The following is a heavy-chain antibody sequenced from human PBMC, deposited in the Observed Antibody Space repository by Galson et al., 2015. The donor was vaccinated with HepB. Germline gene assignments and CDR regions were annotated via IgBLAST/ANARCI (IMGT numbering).Heavy chain of an antibody. Sequence: SVKVSCKASGYTFTSYGISWVRQAPGQGLEWMGWISAYNGNTNYAQKLQGRVTMTTDTSTSTAYMELRSLRSDDTAVYYCARGPYGYSSSWYIGAFDIWGQGTMVTVSS. J-gene: IGHJ3*02. D-gene: IGHD6-13*01. CDR3: ARGPYGYSSSWYIGAFDI. CDR1: GYTFTSYG. CDR2: ISAYNGNT. V-gene: IGHV1-18*01.